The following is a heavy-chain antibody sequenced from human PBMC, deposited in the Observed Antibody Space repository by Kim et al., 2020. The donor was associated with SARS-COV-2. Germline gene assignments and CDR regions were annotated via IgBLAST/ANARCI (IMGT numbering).Heavy chain of an antibody. Sequence: KGRFTISRNNSKNTRKLQMNSLRAEDTAVYYCATDLRRELLRGFDWFDPWGQGTLVTVSS. J-gene: IGHJ5*02. CDR3: ATDLRRELLRGFDWFDP. V-gene: IGHV3-30*02. D-gene: IGHD1-26*01.